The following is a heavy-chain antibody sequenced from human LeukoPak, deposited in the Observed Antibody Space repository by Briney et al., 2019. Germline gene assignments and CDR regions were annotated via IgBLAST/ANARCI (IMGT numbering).Heavy chain of an antibody. D-gene: IGHD3-3*01. CDR2: IYSGGST. J-gene: IGHJ6*02. Sequence: PGGSLRLSCAASGFTVISNYMSWVRQAPGKGLEWVSVIYSGGSTNYADSVRGRFTISRDTSKNTLYLQMNSLRGEDTAVYYCARHFGVVTKGVYYYYYGMDVWGQGTTVTVSS. V-gene: IGHV3-66*04. CDR1: GFTVISNY. CDR3: ARHFGVVTKGVYYYYYGMDV.